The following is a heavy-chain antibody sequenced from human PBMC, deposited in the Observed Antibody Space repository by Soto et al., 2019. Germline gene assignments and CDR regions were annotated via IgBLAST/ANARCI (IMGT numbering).Heavy chain of an antibody. CDR3: ANTYYDILTGYHDAFDI. V-gene: IGHV4-39*01. CDR2: VYCSGRT. J-gene: IGHJ3*02. D-gene: IGHD3-9*01. CDR1: GGSISSGGNY. Sequence: SETLSLTCTVSGGSISSGGNYWGWVRQPPGKGLECIGSVYCSGRTYYNPSLKSRVTISVDTSKNQFSLKLSSVTAADTAVYYCANTYYDILTGYHDAFDIWGQGTMVTVSS.